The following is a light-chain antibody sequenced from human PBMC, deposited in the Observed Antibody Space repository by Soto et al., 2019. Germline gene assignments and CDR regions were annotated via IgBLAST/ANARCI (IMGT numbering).Light chain of an antibody. Sequence: EIVLTQSPATLSLSPGERATLSCRASQSVSSYLAWYQQKPGQAPRLLIYDASNRATGIPARFSGSGSGTDFPLTISSLEPEDFAVYYCQQRSNWLSTFGGGTKVEIK. CDR3: QQRSNWLST. V-gene: IGKV3-11*01. J-gene: IGKJ4*01. CDR2: DAS. CDR1: QSVSSY.